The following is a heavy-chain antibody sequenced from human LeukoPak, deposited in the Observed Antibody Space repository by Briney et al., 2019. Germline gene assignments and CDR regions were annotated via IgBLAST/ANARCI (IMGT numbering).Heavy chain of an antibody. CDR2: IKQDGSEK. CDR1: GFTFSNAW. CDR3: AREQIYYYYYGMDV. J-gene: IGHJ6*02. V-gene: IGHV3-7*01. Sequence: GGSLRLSCAASGFTFSNAWMSWVRHAPGKGLEWVANIKQDGSEKYYVDSVKGRFTISRDNAKNSLYLQMNSLRAEDTAVYYCAREQIYYYYYGMDVWGQGTTVTVSS.